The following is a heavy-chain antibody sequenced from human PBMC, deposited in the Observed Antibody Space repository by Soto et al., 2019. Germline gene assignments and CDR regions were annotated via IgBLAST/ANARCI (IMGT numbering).Heavy chain of an antibody. V-gene: IGHV1-18*04. CDR3: ARIRCDSSGQRAFDI. D-gene: IGHD3-22*01. CDR2: ISAYNGNT. J-gene: IGHJ3*02. CDR1: GYTFSSYG. Sequence: ASVKVSCKASGYTFSSYGISWVRQAPGQGLEWMGWISAYNGNTKYAQKLQGRVTMTTDTSTSTAYMELRSVRSDDTAVYYCARIRCDSSGQRAFDIWGQGTMVTVSS.